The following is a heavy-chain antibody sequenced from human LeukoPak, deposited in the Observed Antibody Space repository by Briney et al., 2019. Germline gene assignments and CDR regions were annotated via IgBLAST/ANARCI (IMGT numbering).Heavy chain of an antibody. J-gene: IGHJ4*02. V-gene: IGHV4-39*07. CDR2: IYYSGNT. CDR1: AGSISSDSYY. Sequence: PSETLSLTCTVSAGSISSDSYYWGWIRQPPGKGLEWIGTIYYSGNTYYNPSLKSRLTISVDTSKNQFSLKLSSVTAADTAVYYCARRMITLGGVIVHFDYWGQGTLVTVSS. D-gene: IGHD3-16*02. CDR3: ARRMITLGGVIVHFDY.